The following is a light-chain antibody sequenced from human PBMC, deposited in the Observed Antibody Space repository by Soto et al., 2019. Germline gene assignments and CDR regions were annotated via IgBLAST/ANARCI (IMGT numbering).Light chain of an antibody. V-gene: IGLV2-14*01. J-gene: IGLJ1*01. CDR3: NSYTSSSTLYV. CDR1: SSDIGTYNY. Sequence: QSVLTQPASVSGSPGQSITISCTGTSSDIGTYNYVSWYQQHPGKAPKLMLYEVSNRPSGVSNRFFGFKSGNTAALSISGLQAEDEADYFCNSYTSSSTLYVFGTGTKLPVL. CDR2: EVS.